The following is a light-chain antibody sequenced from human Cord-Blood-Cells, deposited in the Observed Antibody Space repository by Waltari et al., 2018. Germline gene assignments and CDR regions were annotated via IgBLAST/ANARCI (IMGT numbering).Light chain of an antibody. V-gene: IGLV2-14*01. CDR2: DVS. CDR3: SSYTSSSTLVV. J-gene: IGLJ2*01. CDR1: SSDVGGYNY. Sequence: QSALTQPASVSGSPGQSLTISCTGTSSDVGGYNYVSWYQQHPGKAPKLMIYDVSNRPSGVANRFSVSKSGNTASLTISGLQAEDEAEYYCSSYTSSSTLVVFGGGTKLTVL.